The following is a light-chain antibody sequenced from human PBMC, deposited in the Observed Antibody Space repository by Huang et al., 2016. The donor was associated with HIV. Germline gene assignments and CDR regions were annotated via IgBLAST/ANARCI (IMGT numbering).Light chain of an antibody. CDR2: LGS. CDR3: MQALHTPYT. V-gene: IGKV2-28*01. J-gene: IGKJ2*01. CDR1: RRLLHSNAYNY. Sequence: DIVMIQSPLSLPVTPGEPAPISCTSSRRLLHSNAYNYLDWYLQKPGQSPQLLIFLGSNRASGGPDRFSGSGSGTYFSLKISRVEAEDVGVYYCMQALHTPYTFGQGTKLEIK.